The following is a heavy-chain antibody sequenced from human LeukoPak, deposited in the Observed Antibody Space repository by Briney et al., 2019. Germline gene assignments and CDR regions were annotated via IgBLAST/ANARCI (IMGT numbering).Heavy chain of an antibody. CDR2: IYNSGGT. CDR3: ASLRVWFGEFSWFDP. CDR1: GGSISSGGDF. J-gene: IGHJ5*02. Sequence: SETLSLTCTVSGGSISSGGDFWNWIRQPPGKGPEWIGYIYNSGGTYYNPSFKSRVTISLDTSKNQFSLRLTPMTAADTAVYYCASLRVWFGEFSWFDPWGQGTLVTVSS. V-gene: IGHV4-30-4*02. D-gene: IGHD3-10*01.